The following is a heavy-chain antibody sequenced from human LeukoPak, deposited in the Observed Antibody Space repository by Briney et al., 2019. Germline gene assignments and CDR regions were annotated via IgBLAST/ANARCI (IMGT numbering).Heavy chain of an antibody. D-gene: IGHD1-14*01. V-gene: IGHV1-69*06. CDR2: IIPIFGTA. CDR3: AREKDNQGYFQH. J-gene: IGHJ1*01. Sequence: SVKIACKASGGTFSSYAISWVRQAPGQGLEWMGGIIPIFGTANYAQKFQGRVTITADKSTSTAYMELSSLRSEDTAVYYCAREKDNQGYFQHWGQGTLVTVSS. CDR1: GGTFSSYA.